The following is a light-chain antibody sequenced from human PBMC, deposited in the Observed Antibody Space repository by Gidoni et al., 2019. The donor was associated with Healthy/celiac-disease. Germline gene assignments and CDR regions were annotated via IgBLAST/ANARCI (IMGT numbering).Light chain of an antibody. V-gene: IGKV1-39*01. Sequence: IQITQSPSSLSASVGDRVTILCRASQSISSYLNCYQQKPGKAPKLLIYAASSLQSGVPSRFSGSGSGTDFTLTISSLQPEDFATYYCQQSYSTPGTFGQGTKLEIK. CDR2: AAS. J-gene: IGKJ2*01. CDR3: QQSYSTPGT. CDR1: QSISSY.